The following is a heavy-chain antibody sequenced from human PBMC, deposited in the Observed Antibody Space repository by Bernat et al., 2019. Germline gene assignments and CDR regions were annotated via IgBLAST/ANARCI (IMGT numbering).Heavy chain of an antibody. J-gene: IGHJ6*02. CDR3: AKSTVTTTSATINSIYFYYYGMDV. CDR1: GFTFSSYA. CDR2: ISGSGDNT. D-gene: IGHD4-17*01. Sequence: EVQLVESGGGLVKPGGSLRLSCAASGFTFSSYAMSWVRQAPGKGLEWVSGISGSGDNTYYADSVKGRFTISRDNSKNTLYLQMNSLRVEDTAVYYCAKSTVTTTSATINSIYFYYYGMDVWGQGTTVTVSS. V-gene: IGHV3-23*04.